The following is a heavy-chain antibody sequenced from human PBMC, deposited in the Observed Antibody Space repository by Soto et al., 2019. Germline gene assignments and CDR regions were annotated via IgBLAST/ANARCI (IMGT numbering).Heavy chain of an antibody. V-gene: IGHV1-18*01. Sequence: QVHLVQSGVEVKTPGAAVKVSCQASGYTFFTYDISWVRQAPGQGLAWTGWISTYSGDTKYAQKFQGRVTMTTDTSPTTAYLELSSLRSDDTAVYYCARHHGPTTSENWFDPWGQGTLVTVSS. D-gene: IGHD5-12*01. CDR2: ISTYSGDT. J-gene: IGHJ5*02. CDR3: ARHHGPTTSENWFDP. CDR1: GYTFFTYD.